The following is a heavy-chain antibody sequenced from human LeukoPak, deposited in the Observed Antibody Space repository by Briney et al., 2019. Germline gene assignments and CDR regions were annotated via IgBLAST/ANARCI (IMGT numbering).Heavy chain of an antibody. J-gene: IGHJ6*02. V-gene: IGHV1-46*01. CDR3: ARDKGGSYYRPNYYYYGMDV. Sequence: ASVKVSCKASGYTFTSYGISWVRQAPGQGLEWMGIINPSGGSTSYAQKFQGRVTMTRDTSTSTVYMELSSLRSEDTAVYYCARDKGGSYYRPNYYYYGMDVWGQGTTVTVSS. CDR2: INPSGGST. D-gene: IGHD1-26*01. CDR1: GYTFTSYG.